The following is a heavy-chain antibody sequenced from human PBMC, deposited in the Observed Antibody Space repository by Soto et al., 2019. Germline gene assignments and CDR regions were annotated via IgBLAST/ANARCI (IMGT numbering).Heavy chain of an antibody. J-gene: IGHJ1*01. CDR1: GFTFSSYA. CDR3: AKAGVDIVVVPAAIGYFQH. CDR2: ISGSGGST. D-gene: IGHD2-2*02. V-gene: IGHV3-23*01. Sequence: HPGGSLRLSCAASGFTFSSYAMSWVRQAPGKGLEWVSAISGSGGSTYYADSVKGRFTISRDNSKNTLYLQMNSLRAEDTAVYYCAKAGVDIVVVPAAIGYFQHWGQGTLVTVSS.